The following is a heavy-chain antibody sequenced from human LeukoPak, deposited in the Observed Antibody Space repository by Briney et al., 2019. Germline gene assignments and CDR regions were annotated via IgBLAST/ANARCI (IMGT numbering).Heavy chain of an antibody. Sequence: PGRSLRLSCAGSGFIFNNYAMHWVRQPPGKGLEWVSGISWNSGSIDYADSVKGRFTISRDISKNTLFLQMNSLRADDTAVYYCARGDSYYLSPDHWGQGTLVTVSS. CDR2: ISWNSGSI. CDR1: GFIFNNYA. CDR3: ARGDSYYLSPDH. V-gene: IGHV3-9*01. D-gene: IGHD3-22*01. J-gene: IGHJ4*02.